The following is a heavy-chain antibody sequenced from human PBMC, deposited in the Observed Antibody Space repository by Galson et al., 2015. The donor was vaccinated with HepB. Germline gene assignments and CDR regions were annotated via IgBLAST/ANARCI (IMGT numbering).Heavy chain of an antibody. Sequence: SVKVSCKASGYTFTNYAMNWVRQAPGHGLEWMGWINTDTGNPTYAQGFSGRFVFSLATSVSTAHLQISSLKAEDTAVYYCARGSPRNYQDSVDARWREVGYWSQGTLVTVSS. CDR3: ARGSPRNYQDSVDARWREVGY. CDR1: GYTFTNYA. V-gene: IGHV7-4-1*02. J-gene: IGHJ4*02. D-gene: IGHD3-22*01. CDR2: INTDTGNP.